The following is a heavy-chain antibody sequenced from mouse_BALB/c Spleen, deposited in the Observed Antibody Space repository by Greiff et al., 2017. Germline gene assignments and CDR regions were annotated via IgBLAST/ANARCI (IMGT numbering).Heavy chain of an antibody. J-gene: IGHJ1*01. D-gene: IGHD4-1*01. CDR1: GYSITSGYY. CDR2: ISYDGSN. CDR3: ARDKVWAYFDV. V-gene: IGHV3-6*02. Sequence: ESGPGLVKPSQSLSLTCSVTGYSITSGYYWNWIRQFPGNKLEWMGYISYDGSNNYNPSLKNRISITRDTSKNQFFLKLNSVTTEDTATYYCARDKVWAYFDVWGAGTTVTVSS.